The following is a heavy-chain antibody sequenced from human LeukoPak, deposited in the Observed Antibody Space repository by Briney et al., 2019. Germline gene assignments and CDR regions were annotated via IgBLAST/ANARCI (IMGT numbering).Heavy chain of an antibody. CDR3: ASIGDSSGWTPIDY. J-gene: IGHJ4*02. V-gene: IGHV1-8*01. CDR2: MNPNSGDT. Sequence: ASVKVSCKAPGYTFTNYEINWVRQATGHGLEWMGWMNPNSGDTAYAQKFQGRITMTRSTSITTAYMELSRLRSDDTAVYYCASIGDSSGWTPIDYWGQGTLVTVSS. D-gene: IGHD6-19*01. CDR1: GYTFTNYE.